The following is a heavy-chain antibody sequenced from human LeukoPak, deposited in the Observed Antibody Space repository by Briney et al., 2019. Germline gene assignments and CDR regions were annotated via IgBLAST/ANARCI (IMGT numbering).Heavy chain of an antibody. J-gene: IGHJ4*02. D-gene: IGHD5-24*01. CDR2: MHYSGTT. CDR1: GVSIRSSNNF. Sequence: SETLSLTCTVPGVSIRSSNNFWGWIRQPPGKGLEWIGSMHYSGTTYYIPSLRSRATISVDTSKNQFSLKLSSVTAADTAVYYCARHEEEDGYNAKTFDFWGQGTLVTVSS. CDR3: ARHEEEDGYNAKTFDF. V-gene: IGHV4-39*01.